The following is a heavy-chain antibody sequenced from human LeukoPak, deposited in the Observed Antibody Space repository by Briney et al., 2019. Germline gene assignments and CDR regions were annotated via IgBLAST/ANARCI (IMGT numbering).Heavy chain of an antibody. CDR1: GFTVSSNS. Sequence: GGSLRLSCTVSGFTVSSNSMSWVRQAPGKGLEWVSFIYSGTIHYSDSVKGRFTISRDNSKNTLYLQMNSLRAEDTAVYYCAGDSGFDAFDIWGQGTMVTVSS. V-gene: IGHV3-66*03. CDR2: IYSGTI. D-gene: IGHD6-19*01. CDR3: AGDSGFDAFDI. J-gene: IGHJ3*02.